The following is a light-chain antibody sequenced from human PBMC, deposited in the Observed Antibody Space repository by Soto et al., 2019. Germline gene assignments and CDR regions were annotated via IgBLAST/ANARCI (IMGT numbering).Light chain of an antibody. CDR3: KELPSYPLT. V-gene: IGKV1-9*01. CDR2: AAS. J-gene: IGKJ4*01. Sequence: DIQFTQSPSFLPASVADRVTITCRASQGISNDLAWYQQKPGKAPGLLIYAASTLQRGVSSRFRGSGSGTEFTLTLSSLQPQAFATYYSKELPSYPLTVGGGTKVHIK. CDR1: QGISND.